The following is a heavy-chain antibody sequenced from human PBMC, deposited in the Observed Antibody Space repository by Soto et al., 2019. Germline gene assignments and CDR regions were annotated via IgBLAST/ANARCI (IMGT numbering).Heavy chain of an antibody. CDR2: ISGSGGST. CDR3: AKTISGYNIYYYYYGMDV. CDR1: GFTFSSYA. D-gene: IGHD5-12*01. Sequence: GGSLRLSCAASGFTFSSYAMSWVRQAPGKGLEWVSAISGSGGSTYYADSVKGRFTISRDNSKNTLYLQMNSLRAEDTAVYYCAKTISGYNIYYYYYGMDVWGQGTTVTVSS. V-gene: IGHV3-23*01. J-gene: IGHJ6*02.